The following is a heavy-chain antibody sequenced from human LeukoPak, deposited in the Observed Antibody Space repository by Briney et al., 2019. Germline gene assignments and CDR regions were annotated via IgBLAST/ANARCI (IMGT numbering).Heavy chain of an antibody. Sequence: GGSLRFSCAASGFTFSSYGMHWVRQAPGKGLEWVAVIWYDGSNKYYADSVKGRFTISRDNSKNTLYLQMNSLRAEDTAVYYCARGGYFDHFDYWGQGTLVTVSS. V-gene: IGHV3-33*01. J-gene: IGHJ4*02. CDR3: ARGGYFDHFDY. CDR2: IWYDGSNK. CDR1: GFTFSSYG. D-gene: IGHD3-9*01.